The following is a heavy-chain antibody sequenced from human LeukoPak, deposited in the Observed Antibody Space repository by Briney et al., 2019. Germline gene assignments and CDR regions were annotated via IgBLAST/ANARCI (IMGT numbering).Heavy chain of an antibody. CDR3: ARRYYYNLGSFPFDF. J-gene: IGHJ4*02. CDR2: IHNSGTT. CDR1: GGPFSGYF. D-gene: IGHD3-10*01. Sequence: SETLSLTCAVSGGPFSGYFWSWIRQSSGKGPEWIGEIHNSGTTNYNPSLNSRVTISEDTSKNQFYLNLSSVTAADTAVYCCARRYYYNLGSFPFDFWGQGTLVTVSS. V-gene: IGHV4-34*01.